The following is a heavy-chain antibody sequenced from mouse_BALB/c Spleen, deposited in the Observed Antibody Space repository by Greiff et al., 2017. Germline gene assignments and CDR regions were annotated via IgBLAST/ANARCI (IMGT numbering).Heavy chain of an antibody. D-gene: IGHD1-1*01. CDR3: ASCSSYWYFDV. J-gene: IGHJ1*01. CDR2: INPSNGRT. CDR1: GYTFTSYW. V-gene: IGHV1S81*02. Sequence: QVQLQQPGAELVKPGASVKLSCKASGYTFTSYWMHWVKQRPGQGLEWIGEINPSNGRTNYNEKFKSKATLTVDKSSSTAYMQLSSLTSEDSAVYYCASCSSYWYFDVWGAGTTVTVSS.